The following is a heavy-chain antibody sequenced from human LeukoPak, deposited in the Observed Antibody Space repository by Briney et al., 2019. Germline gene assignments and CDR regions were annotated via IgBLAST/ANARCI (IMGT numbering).Heavy chain of an antibody. J-gene: IGHJ4*02. CDR1: GFTFEDYG. D-gene: IGHD6-19*01. CDR3: AKGIAVAGTCIDY. Sequence: GGSLRLSCAASGFTFEDYGMSWVRQAPGKGLEWVSGINWNGGSIGYADSVKGRFTISRDNSKNTLYLQMNSLRAEDTAVYYCAKGIAVAGTCIDYWGQGTLVTVSS. CDR2: INWNGGSI. V-gene: IGHV3-20*04.